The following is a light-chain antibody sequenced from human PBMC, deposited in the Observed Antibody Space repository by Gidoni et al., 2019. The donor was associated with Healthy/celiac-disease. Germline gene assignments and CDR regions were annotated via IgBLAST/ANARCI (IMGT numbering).Light chain of an antibody. Sequence: EMVLTQSPGPLSLSPGERATLSCRASQSVSSSYLAWYQQKPGQAPRLLIYGASSRATGIPDRFSGSGSGTDFTLTISRLDPEDFAVYYCQQYGSSPETFGQGTKLEIK. J-gene: IGKJ2*01. CDR3: QQYGSSPET. V-gene: IGKV3-20*01. CDR1: QSVSSSY. CDR2: GAS.